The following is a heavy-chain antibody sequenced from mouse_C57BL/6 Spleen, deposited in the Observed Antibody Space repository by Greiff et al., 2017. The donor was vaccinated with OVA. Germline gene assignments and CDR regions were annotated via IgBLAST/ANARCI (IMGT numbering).Heavy chain of an antibody. CDR1: GYTFTSYW. D-gene: IGHD1-1*01. J-gene: IGHJ2*01. CDR2: IYPGNSDT. CDR3: TRGDLGYGSSYFDY. V-gene: IGHV1-5*01. Sequence: VQLQQSGTVLARPGASVKMSCKTSGYTFTSYWMHWVKQRPGQGLEWIGAIYPGNSDTSYNQKFKGKAKLTAVTSASTTYMELSSLTNKYSAVYYCTRGDLGYGSSYFDYWGQGTTLTVSS.